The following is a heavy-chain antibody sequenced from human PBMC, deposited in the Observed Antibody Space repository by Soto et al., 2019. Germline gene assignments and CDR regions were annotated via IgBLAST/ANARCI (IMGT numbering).Heavy chain of an antibody. CDR2: INAGNGNT. CDR1: GYTFTSYA. V-gene: IGHV1-3*01. Sequence: ASVKVSCKASGYTFTSYAMHWVRQAPGQRLEWMGWINAGNGNTKYSQKFQGRVTITRDTSASTAYMELSSLRSEDTAVYYCAGDGEGYYYYYGMDVWGQGTTVTVSS. CDR3: AGDGEGYYYYYGMDV. D-gene: IGHD7-27*01. J-gene: IGHJ6*02.